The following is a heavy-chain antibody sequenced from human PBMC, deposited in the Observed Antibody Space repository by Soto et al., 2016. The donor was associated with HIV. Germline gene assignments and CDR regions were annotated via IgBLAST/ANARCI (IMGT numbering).Heavy chain of an antibody. CDR3: ARGLGGDDNSGYFWD. D-gene: IGHD3-22*01. CDR2: INSDGSIT. CDR1: GFTFSSYW. V-gene: IGHV3-74*01. Sequence: EVQLVESGGGFVQPGGPVRLSCAASGFTFSSYWIHWVRQVPRKGLVWVSRINSDGSITRYAGSVKGRFTISRDNANNTLYLQMNSLRAEDTAIYYCARGLGGDDNSGYFWDWGQGTLVTVPS. J-gene: IGHJ4*02.